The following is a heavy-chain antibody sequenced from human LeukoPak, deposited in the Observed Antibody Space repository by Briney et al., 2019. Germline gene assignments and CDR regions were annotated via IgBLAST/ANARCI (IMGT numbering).Heavy chain of an antibody. Sequence: SETLSLTCTVSGGSISSSSYYWGWIRQPPGKGLEWIGSIYYSGSTYYNPSLKSRVTISVDTSKNQFSLKLSSVTAADTAVYYCARGDGYNYFFEYWGQGTLVTVSS. V-gene: IGHV4-39*07. CDR3: ARGDGYNYFFEY. CDR1: GGSISSSSYY. D-gene: IGHD5-24*01. CDR2: IYYSGST. J-gene: IGHJ4*02.